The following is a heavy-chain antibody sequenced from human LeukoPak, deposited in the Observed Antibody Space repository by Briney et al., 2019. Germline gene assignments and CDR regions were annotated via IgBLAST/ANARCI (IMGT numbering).Heavy chain of an antibody. V-gene: IGHV1-18*01. Sequence: ASVKASCKASGYTFTSYGISWVRQAPGQGLEWMGWISAYNGNTNYAQKLQGRVTMTTDTSTSTAYMELRSLRSDDTAVYYCARFYVLRYFDWLSEGRDASDIWGQGTMVTVSS. D-gene: IGHD3-9*01. J-gene: IGHJ3*02. CDR3: ARFYVLRYFDWLSEGRDASDI. CDR2: ISAYNGNT. CDR1: GYTFTSYG.